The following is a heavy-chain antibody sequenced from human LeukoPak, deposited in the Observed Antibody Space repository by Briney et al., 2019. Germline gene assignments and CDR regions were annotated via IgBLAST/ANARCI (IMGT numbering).Heavy chain of an antibody. CDR2: INTDGSTT. J-gene: IGHJ4*02. Sequence: PGGSLRLSCAASGFTFSNDWMHWVRQAPGKGLVWVSRINTDGSTTTYADSVKGRFTISRDNAKNTLYLQMNSLRVEDTAVYYCARSRGGSYHYWGQGTLVTVSS. CDR3: ARSRGGSYHY. D-gene: IGHD4-23*01. V-gene: IGHV3-74*01. CDR1: GFTFSNDW.